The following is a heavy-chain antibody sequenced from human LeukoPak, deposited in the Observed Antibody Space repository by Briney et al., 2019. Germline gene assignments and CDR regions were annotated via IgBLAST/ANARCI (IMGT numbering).Heavy chain of an antibody. CDR1: GGSFSGYY. D-gene: IGHD3-16*02. J-gene: IGHJ4*02. Sequence: NPSETLSLTCAVYGGSFSGYYWSWIRQPPGKGLEWIGEINHSGSTNYNPSLKSRVTISVDTSKNQFSLKLSSVTAADTAVYYCARAPPYDYVWGSYRLGKQLGIDYWGQGTLVTVSS. CDR2: INHSGST. CDR3: ARAPPYDYVWGSYRLGKQLGIDY. V-gene: IGHV4-34*01.